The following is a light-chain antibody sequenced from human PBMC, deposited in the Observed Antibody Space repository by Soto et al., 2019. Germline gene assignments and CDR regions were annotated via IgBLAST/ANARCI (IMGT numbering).Light chain of an antibody. CDR3: QQSYSTPWT. CDR1: QSISSY. Sequence: DIQMTQSPSSLSASVGDRVTITCRASQSISSYLNWYQQKPGKAPKLLIYAASSLQSGVPSRFSGSGSGTDFTLTISSLQPEDVATYYCQQSYSTPWTFGQGTKGEIK. J-gene: IGKJ1*01. V-gene: IGKV1-39*01. CDR2: AAS.